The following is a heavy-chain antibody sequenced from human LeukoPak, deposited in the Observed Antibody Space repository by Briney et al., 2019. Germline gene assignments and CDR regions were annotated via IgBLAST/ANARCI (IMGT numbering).Heavy chain of an antibody. CDR2: IYYTGRT. J-gene: IGHJ4*02. CDR1: GGSISSYY. Sequence: PSETLSLTCTVSGGSISSYYWSWLRQPPGKGLEWIGHIYYTGRTTYNPSLGSRLTISADTSTSQLSLKLSSVSAADTAVYYCARHKPTGSYPLELWGQGTLVTVSS. D-gene: IGHD3-10*01. V-gene: IGHV4-59*08. CDR3: ARHKPTGSYPLEL.